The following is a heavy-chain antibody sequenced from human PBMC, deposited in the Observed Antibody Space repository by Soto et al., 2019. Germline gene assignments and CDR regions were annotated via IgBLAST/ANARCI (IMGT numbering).Heavy chain of an antibody. V-gene: IGHV1-69*01. CDR1: GGTFSRHA. D-gene: IGHD2-15*01. Sequence: QVQLVQSGAEVRKPGSSVKVSCKASGGTFSRHAISWVRQAPGQGLEWMGGIIPIFGTANHAQKFQGRVTIIADESTSTVYMELSSLRSEDTAMYYCARESGVVTGNDYWGQGTLVTVSS. J-gene: IGHJ4*02. CDR3: ARESGVVTGNDY. CDR2: IIPIFGTA.